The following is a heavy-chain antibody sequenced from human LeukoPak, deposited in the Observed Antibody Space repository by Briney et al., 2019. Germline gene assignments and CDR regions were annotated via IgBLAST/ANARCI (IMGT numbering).Heavy chain of an antibody. CDR3: ARGVRRAYYDFWSGYYFDY. Sequence: SETLSLTCAVYGGSLSGYYWSWIRQPPGKGLEWIGEINHSGSTNYNPSLKSRVTISVDTSKNQFSLKLSSVTAADTAVYYCARGVRRAYYDFWSGYYFDYWGQGTLVTVSS. V-gene: IGHV4-34*01. CDR1: GGSLSGYY. D-gene: IGHD3-3*01. J-gene: IGHJ4*02. CDR2: INHSGST.